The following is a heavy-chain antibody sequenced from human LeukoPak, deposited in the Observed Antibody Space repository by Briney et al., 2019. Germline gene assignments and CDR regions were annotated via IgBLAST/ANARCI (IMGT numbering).Heavy chain of an antibody. V-gene: IGHV4-59*01. Sequence: SSETLSLTCTVSGVPITSYFWTWIRQAPGKGLEWIGYIYYIGTTNYNPSLKSRATMSVDMSKNQFSLKLTSVTAADTAVYYCAREGYGSGSSHFMDVWGTGTTVTASS. J-gene: IGHJ6*03. CDR3: AREGYGSGSSHFMDV. CDR1: GVPITSYF. D-gene: IGHD3-10*01. CDR2: IYYIGTT.